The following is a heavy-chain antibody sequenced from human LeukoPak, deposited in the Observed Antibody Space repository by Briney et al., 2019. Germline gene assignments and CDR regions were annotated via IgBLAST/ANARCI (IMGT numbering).Heavy chain of an antibody. J-gene: IGHJ4*02. CDR3: ARVRGDRDILTGYFKLYFDY. V-gene: IGHV3-7*04. D-gene: IGHD3-9*01. CDR2: IKQDGSEK. Sequence: GSLRLSCAASGFSFNTYWMTWVRQAPGKGLEWVANIKQDGSEKDYVDSVKGRFTISRDNGKNSLYLQMNSLRGDDTAVYYCARVRGDRDILTGYFKLYFDYWGQGTLVTVSS. CDR1: GFSFNTYW.